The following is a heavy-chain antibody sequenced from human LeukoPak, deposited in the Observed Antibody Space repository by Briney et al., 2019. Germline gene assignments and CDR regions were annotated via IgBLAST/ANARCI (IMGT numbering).Heavy chain of an antibody. J-gene: IGHJ4*02. Sequence: GGSLRLSCAASGFTVTSDYMSWVRQAPGKGLEWVSSISSSSSYIYYADSVKGRFTISRDNAKNSLYLQMNSLRAEDTAVYYCARAGLVGATLNFDYWGQGTLVTVSS. D-gene: IGHD1-26*01. CDR2: ISSSSSYI. V-gene: IGHV3-21*01. CDR1: GFTVTSDY. CDR3: ARAGLVGATLNFDY.